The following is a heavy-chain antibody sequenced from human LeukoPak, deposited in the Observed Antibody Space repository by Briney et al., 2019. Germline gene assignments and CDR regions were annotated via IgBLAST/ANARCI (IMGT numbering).Heavy chain of an antibody. J-gene: IGHJ4*02. D-gene: IGHD3-10*01. V-gene: IGHV4-34*01. CDR3: ARDALFYGSGSYYFDY. CDR2: INHSGST. Sequence: SETLSLTCAVYGGSFSGYYWSWIRQPPGKGLEWIGEINHSGSTNYNPSLKSRVTISVDTSKNQFSLKLSSVTASDTAVYYCARDALFYGSGSYYFDYWGQGTLVTVSS. CDR1: GGSFSGYY.